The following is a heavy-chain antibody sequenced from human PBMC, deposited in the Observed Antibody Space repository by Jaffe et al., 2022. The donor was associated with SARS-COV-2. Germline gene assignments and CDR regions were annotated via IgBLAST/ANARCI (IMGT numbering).Heavy chain of an antibody. V-gene: IGHV3-9*01. CDR1: GFTFDDYA. D-gene: IGHD3-22*01. CDR3: AKSTVVVIKGRQALSTRGAFDY. Sequence: EVQLVESGGGLVQPGRSLRLSCAASGFTFDDYAMHWVRQAPGKGLEWVSGISWNSGSIGYADSVKGRFTISRDNAKNSLYLQMNSLRAEDTALYYCAKSTVVVIKGRQALSTRGAFDYWGQGTLVTVSS. CDR2: ISWNSGSI. J-gene: IGHJ4*02.